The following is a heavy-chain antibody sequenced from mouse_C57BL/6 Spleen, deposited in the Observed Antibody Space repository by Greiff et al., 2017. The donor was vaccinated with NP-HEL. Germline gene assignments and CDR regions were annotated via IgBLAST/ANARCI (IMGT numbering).Heavy chain of an antibody. V-gene: IGHV1-82*01. CDR2: IYPGDGDT. Sequence: QVQLKESGPELVKPGASVKISCKASGYAFSSSWMNWVKQRPGKGLEWIGRIYPGDGDTNYNGKFKGKATLTADKSSSTAYMQLSSLTSEDSAVYFCASPGDPYYSNYPFAYWGQGTLVTVSA. D-gene: IGHD2-5*01. J-gene: IGHJ3*01. CDR3: ASPGDPYYSNYPFAY. CDR1: GYAFSSSW.